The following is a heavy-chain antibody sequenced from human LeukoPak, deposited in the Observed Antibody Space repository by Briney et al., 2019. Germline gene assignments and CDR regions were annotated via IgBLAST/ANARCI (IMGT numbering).Heavy chain of an antibody. J-gene: IGHJ3*02. V-gene: IGHV4-59*01. CDR3: ARGASGTLYDAFDI. CDR2: IYYSGTT. D-gene: IGHD1-26*01. CDR1: GGSISTYY. Sequence: SETPSLTCTVSGGSISTYYWSWIRQPPGEGLEWLGSIYYSGTTHSNPSLKSRATISVDTSKNHLSLKVSSVTAADTAVYYCARGASGTLYDAFDIWGQGTMVTVSS.